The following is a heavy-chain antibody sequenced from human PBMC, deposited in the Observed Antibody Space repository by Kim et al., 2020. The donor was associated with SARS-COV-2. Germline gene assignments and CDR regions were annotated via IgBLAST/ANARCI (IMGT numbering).Heavy chain of an antibody. D-gene: IGHD3-10*01. V-gene: IGHV3-23*01. J-gene: IGHJ4*02. CDR2: ISGSGGST. Sequence: GGSLRLSCAASGFTFSSHAMSWVRQAPGKGLDWVSAISGSGGSTYYADSVKGRFTISRDKSKNTLYLQMSSLRAEDTAVYYCAKEGITYPRNYFDYWGQGTLVTVSS. CDR1: GFTFSSHA. CDR3: AKEGITYPRNYFDY.